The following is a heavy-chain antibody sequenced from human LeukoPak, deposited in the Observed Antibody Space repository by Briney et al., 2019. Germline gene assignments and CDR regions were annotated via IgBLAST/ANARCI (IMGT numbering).Heavy chain of an antibody. CDR1: GGSISSYS. D-gene: IGHD3-10*01. CDR3: ARGGYYGSGNDFGFDP. Sequence: SETLSLTCTVSGGSISSYSWSWIRQPAGKGLEWIGHMYTSGSTNYSPSLKSRITMSVDTSKNQFSLKLSSVTAADTAVYYCARGGYYGSGNDFGFDPWGQGTLVTVSS. V-gene: IGHV4-4*07. CDR2: MYTSGST. J-gene: IGHJ5*02.